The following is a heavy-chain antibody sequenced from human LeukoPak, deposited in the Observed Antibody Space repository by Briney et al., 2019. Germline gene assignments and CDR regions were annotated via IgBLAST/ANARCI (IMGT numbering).Heavy chain of an antibody. Sequence: GESLQISCQGSGYSFTSYWIGWVRQLPGKGLEWMGIIYPGDSDTRYSPSFQGQVTISADKSISTAYLQWSSLKASDTAMYYCARRSYGDNRDYWGQGTLVTVSS. V-gene: IGHV5-51*01. J-gene: IGHJ4*02. CDR2: IYPGDSDT. CDR3: ARRSYGDNRDY. CDR1: GYSFTSYW. D-gene: IGHD4-17*01.